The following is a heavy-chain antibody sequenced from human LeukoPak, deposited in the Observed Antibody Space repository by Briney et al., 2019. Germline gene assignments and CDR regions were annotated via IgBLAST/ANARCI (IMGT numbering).Heavy chain of an antibody. Sequence: SETLSLTCTVSGGSISSGSYYWNWIRQPAGKGLEWIGHLYSSGSTNYNPSLKSRVTISVDASKNQFSLKLSSVTAADTAVYYCATVGRSGYLYWGQGTLVTVSS. CDR3: ATVGRSGYLY. CDR1: GGSISSGSYY. V-gene: IGHV4-61*09. J-gene: IGHJ4*02. CDR2: LYSSGST. D-gene: IGHD3-3*01.